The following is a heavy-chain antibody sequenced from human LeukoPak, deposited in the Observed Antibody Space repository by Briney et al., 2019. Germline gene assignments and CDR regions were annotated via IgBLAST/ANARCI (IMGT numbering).Heavy chain of an antibody. CDR3: ANYRKPQGLDY. CDR2: ISSNGADT. D-gene: IGHD1-14*01. V-gene: IGHV3-23*01. Sequence: GGSLRLSCAVSRFAFSTYAMTWVRQAPGQGLEYVSTISSNGADTCYADSVKGRFTISRDNSKNTLYLQMTSLRVEDTAVYYCANYRKPQGLDYWGQGTLVTVSS. J-gene: IGHJ4*02. CDR1: RFAFSTYA.